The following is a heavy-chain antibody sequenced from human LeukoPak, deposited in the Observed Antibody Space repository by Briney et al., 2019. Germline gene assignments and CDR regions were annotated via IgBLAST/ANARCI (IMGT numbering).Heavy chain of an antibody. CDR2: ISGTGASL. D-gene: IGHD2-15*01. CDR1: ALTFSNYA. J-gene: IGHJ4*02. Sequence: GGSLRLSCSASALTFSNYAMSWVRQAPGKGLEWVASISGTGASLYYADSVKGRFTISRDNSKNTLYLQMNSLRAEDTAVYYCAKDVGSFLDYWGQGTLVTVSS. CDR3: AKDVGSFLDY. V-gene: IGHV3-23*01.